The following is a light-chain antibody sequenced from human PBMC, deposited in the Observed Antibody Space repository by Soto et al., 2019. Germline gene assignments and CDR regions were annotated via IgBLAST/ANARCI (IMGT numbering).Light chain of an antibody. CDR2: KAS. Sequence: DIQMPQSPSTLSASVEDRVTITCRASQSISSWLAWYQQKPGTAPKLLIYKASTLQSGVPSRFSGSGSGTKFTLTIGSLHFVDAAANNGIYYRSQRTFGQG. V-gene: IGKV1-5*03. CDR1: QSISSW. CDR3: IYYRSQRT. J-gene: IGKJ1*01.